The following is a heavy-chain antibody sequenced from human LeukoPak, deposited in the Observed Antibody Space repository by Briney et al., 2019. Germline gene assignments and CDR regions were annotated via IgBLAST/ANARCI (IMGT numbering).Heavy chain of an antibody. V-gene: IGHV3-11*01. CDR2: ISSSGSTI. D-gene: IGHD6-25*01. Sequence: GGSLRLSCAASGFTLSDYYMSWIRQAPGKGLEWVSYISSSGSTIYYADSVKGRFTISRDNAKNSLYLQMNSLRAEDTAVYYCARVGRSENYYMDVWGKGTTVTVSS. CDR3: ARVGRSENYYMDV. CDR1: GFTLSDYY. J-gene: IGHJ6*03.